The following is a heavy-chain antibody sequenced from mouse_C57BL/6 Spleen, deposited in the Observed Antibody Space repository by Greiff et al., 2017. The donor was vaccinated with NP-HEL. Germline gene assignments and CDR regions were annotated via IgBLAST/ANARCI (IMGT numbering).Heavy chain of an antibody. D-gene: IGHD2-4*01. V-gene: IGHV5-4*01. CDR2: ISDGGSYT. Sequence: EVQLVESGGGLVKPGGSLKLSCAASGFTFSSYAMSWVRQTPEKRLEWVATISDGGSYTYYPDNVKGRFTISRDNAKNNLYLQMSHLKSEDTAMYYCARDGYDYDGYYFDYWGQGTTLTVSS. J-gene: IGHJ2*01. CDR1: GFTFSSYA. CDR3: ARDGYDYDGYYFDY.